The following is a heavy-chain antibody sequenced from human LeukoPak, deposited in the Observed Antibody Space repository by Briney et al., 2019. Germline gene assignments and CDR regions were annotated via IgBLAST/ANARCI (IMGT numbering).Heavy chain of an antibody. CDR1: GFTFSIYA. CDR2: INGGGSST. Sequence: GGALRLSCAASGFTFSIYAMSWVRQAPGKGLEWVSAINGGGSSTYYADSVKGRFTISRDNSKNTLYMQMDSLRAEDTAVYYCAKAHIAYCSSTSCYTIDYWGQGTLVTVSS. CDR3: AKAHIAYCSSTSCYTIDY. D-gene: IGHD2-2*02. V-gene: IGHV3-23*01. J-gene: IGHJ4*02.